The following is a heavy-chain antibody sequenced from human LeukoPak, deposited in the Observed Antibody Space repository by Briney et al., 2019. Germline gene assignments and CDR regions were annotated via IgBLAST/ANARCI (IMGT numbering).Heavy chain of an antibody. CDR1: GGSISSSSYY. CDR3: ARGGRYCSSTSCSYDAFDI. V-gene: IGHV4-61*02. D-gene: IGHD2-2*01. J-gene: IGHJ3*02. CDR2: IYTSGST. Sequence: PSETLSLTCTVSGGSISSSSYYWSWIRQPAGKGLEWIGRIYTSGSTNYNPSLKSRVTMSVDTSKNQFSLKLSSVTAADTAVYYCARGGRYCSSTSCSYDAFDIWGQGTMVTVSS.